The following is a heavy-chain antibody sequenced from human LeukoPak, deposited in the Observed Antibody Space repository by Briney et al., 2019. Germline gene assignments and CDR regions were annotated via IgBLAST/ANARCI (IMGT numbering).Heavy chain of an antibody. CDR2: ISSSSTYI. V-gene: IGHV3-21*01. Sequence: GGSLRLSCAASGFTFSSYGMSWVRQAPGKGLEWVSSISSSSTYIYYADSVKGRFTISRDNAKNSLYLQMNSLRAEDTALYYCARHSGYYRRGPDYYYYYMDVWGKGTTVTVSS. CDR3: ARHSGYYRRGPDYYYYYMDV. D-gene: IGHD5-12*01. CDR1: GFTFSSYG. J-gene: IGHJ6*03.